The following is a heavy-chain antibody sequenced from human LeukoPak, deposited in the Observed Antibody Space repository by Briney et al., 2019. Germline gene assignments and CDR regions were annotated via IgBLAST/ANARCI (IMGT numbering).Heavy chain of an antibody. CDR2: IYHSGST. CDR3: ARLYLRDHCSSTSCYGLYFDY. V-gene: IGHV4-38-2*01. D-gene: IGHD2-2*01. J-gene: IGHJ4*02. CDR1: GYSITSGYY. Sequence: SETLPPTCAVYGYSITSGYYWGWIRQPPGKGLEWIGSIYHSGSTYYNPSLKTRVTMSVDTSKNQFSLKLSSVTAADTAVYYCARLYLRDHCSSTSCYGLYFDYWGQGTLVTVSS.